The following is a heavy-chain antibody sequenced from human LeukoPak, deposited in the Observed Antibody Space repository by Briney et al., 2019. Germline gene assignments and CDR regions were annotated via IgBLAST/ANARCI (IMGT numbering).Heavy chain of an antibody. J-gene: IGHJ5*02. V-gene: IGHV3-11*01. CDR1: GFTFSDYY. D-gene: IGHD6-25*01. Sequence: NTGGSLRLSCATSGFTFSDYYMTWIRQAPGKGLEWVSFISDSGASIYYADSAKGRFTISRDNANNSLFLQMNSPRAEDTAIYYCARGITATLSLDPWGQGTLVSVSS. CDR2: ISDSGASI. CDR3: ARGITATLSLDP.